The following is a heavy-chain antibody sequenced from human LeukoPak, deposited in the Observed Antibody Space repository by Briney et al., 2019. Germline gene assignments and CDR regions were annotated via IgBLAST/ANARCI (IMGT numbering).Heavy chain of an antibody. Sequence: GGTLRLSCAASGLTLVKHGMNWVRQAPGKGLEWVAFIRYDGSNKYYADSVKGRFTISRDNSKNTLYLQMNSLRAEDTAVYYCAKDDSWDFDYWGQGTLVTVSS. CDR1: GLTLVKHG. CDR3: AKDDSWDFDY. V-gene: IGHV3-30*02. CDR2: IRYDGSNK. J-gene: IGHJ4*02. D-gene: IGHD6-13*01.